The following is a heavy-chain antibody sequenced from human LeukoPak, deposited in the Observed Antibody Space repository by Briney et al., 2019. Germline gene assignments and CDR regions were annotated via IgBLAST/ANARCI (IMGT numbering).Heavy chain of an antibody. J-gene: IGHJ4*02. Sequence: PSETLSLTCIVSGCSISSYSWSWIRQPPGKGLEWIGYIYYSGSTNQNPSLKSRVTISVDTSKNQVSLKLSYVTAADTALYYCAGDRGVDYKNDWYYFDYWGQGTLVTVSS. D-gene: IGHD4-11*01. V-gene: IGHV4-59*01. CDR3: AGDRGVDYKNDWYYFDY. CDR1: GCSISSYS. CDR2: IYYSGST.